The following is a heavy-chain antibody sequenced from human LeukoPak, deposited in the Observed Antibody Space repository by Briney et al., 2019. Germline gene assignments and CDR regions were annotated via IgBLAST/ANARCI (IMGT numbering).Heavy chain of an antibody. D-gene: IGHD3-22*01. V-gene: IGHV1-69*04. Sequence: SVKVSCKASGYTFTSYDINWVRQAPGQGLEWMGRIIPILGIANYAQKFQGRVTITADKSTSTAYMELSSLRSEDTAVYYCAREPYYYDNSQNSFDYWGQGTLVTVSS. CDR1: GYTFTSYD. CDR3: AREPYYYDNSQNSFDY. CDR2: IIPILGIA. J-gene: IGHJ4*02.